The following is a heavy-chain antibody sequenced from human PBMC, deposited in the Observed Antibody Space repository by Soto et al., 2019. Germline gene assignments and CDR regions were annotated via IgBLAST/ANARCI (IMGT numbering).Heavy chain of an antibody. D-gene: IGHD3-10*01. Sequence: QVQLQESGPGLVKPSETLSLTCTVSGGSISSYYWSWIRQPPGKGPEWIGYVYHSGITSYNPPLQSRVTISLDTSKNQISLKLNAVAAADTAVYYWASRPPGRWAGVFDYWGQGILVTVSS. CDR1: GGSISSYY. V-gene: IGHV4-59*01. CDR2: VYHSGIT. CDR3: ASRPPGRWAGVFDY. J-gene: IGHJ4*02.